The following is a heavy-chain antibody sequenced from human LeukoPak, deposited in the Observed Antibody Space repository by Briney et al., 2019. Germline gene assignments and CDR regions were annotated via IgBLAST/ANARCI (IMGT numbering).Heavy chain of an antibody. Sequence: SETLSLTCTVSGGSISSYYWSWIRQPPGKGLEWIGYIYYTGSTDYDPSLKSRVAISVDTSKNQFSLKLSSVTAADTAVYYCARGSKAAPGTFDYWGQGTLVTVSS. J-gene: IGHJ4*02. D-gene: IGHD6-13*01. CDR2: IYYTGST. CDR1: GGSISSYY. CDR3: ARGSKAAPGTFDY. V-gene: IGHV4-59*01.